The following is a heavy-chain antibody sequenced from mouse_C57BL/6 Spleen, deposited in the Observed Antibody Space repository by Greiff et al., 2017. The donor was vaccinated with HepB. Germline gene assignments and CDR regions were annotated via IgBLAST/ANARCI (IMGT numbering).Heavy chain of an antibody. J-gene: IGHJ2*01. V-gene: IGHV1-72*01. CDR1: GYTFTSYW. Sequence: QVQLQQPGAELVKPGASVKLSCKASGYTFTSYWMHWVKQRPGRGLAWIGRIDPNSGGTKYNEKFKSKATLTVDKHSSSAYMQLSRLTSEDSAVYSCARSRLHLCNYFDYWGQGTTLTVSS. CDR2: IDPNSGGT. D-gene: IGHD3-2*02. CDR3: ARSRLHLCNYFDY.